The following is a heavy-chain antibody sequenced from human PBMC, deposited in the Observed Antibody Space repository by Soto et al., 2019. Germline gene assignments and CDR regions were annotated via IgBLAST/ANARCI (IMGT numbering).Heavy chain of an antibody. J-gene: IGHJ3*02. CDR2: VHHNENT. Sequence: PSETLSLTCAVSGHSISNGYYLGWIRQPPGKGLEWIGNVHHNENTYYNPSLKSRVTISLHTSKNQFSLKVTSVTAADTAVYYCARGADIMATTGDAFDIWGQGTMVTVSS. D-gene: IGHD5-12*01. V-gene: IGHV4-38-2*01. CDR1: GHSISNGYY. CDR3: ARGADIMATTGDAFDI.